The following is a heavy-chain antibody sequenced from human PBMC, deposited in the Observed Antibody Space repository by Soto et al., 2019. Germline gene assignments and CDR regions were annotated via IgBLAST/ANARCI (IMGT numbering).Heavy chain of an antibody. CDR2: IYPGDSDT. D-gene: IGHD1-26*01. J-gene: IGHJ3*02. CDR1: GYSFTSYW. V-gene: IGHV5-51*01. CDR3: ARQWELGLPKDAFDI. Sequence: GESLKISCKGSGYSFTSYWIGWVRQMPGKGLEWMGIIYPGDSDTRYSPSFQGQVTISADKSISTAYLQWSSLKASDTAMYYRARQWELGLPKDAFDIWGQGTMVTVSS.